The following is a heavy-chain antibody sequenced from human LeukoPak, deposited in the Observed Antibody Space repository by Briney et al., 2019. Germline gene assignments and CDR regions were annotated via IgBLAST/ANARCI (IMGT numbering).Heavy chain of an antibody. V-gene: IGHV3-21*01. Sequence: GGSLRLSCAASGFTFSSYSMNWVRQAPGKGLEWVSSLSNSSSYIYYADSVKGRFTISRDNAKNSLYLQMNSLRAEDTAVYYCARGFLRGSGIYYYYGMDVWGKGTTVTVSS. CDR2: LSNSSSYI. J-gene: IGHJ6*04. D-gene: IGHD3-10*02. CDR1: GFTFSSYS. CDR3: ARGFLRGSGIYYYYGMDV.